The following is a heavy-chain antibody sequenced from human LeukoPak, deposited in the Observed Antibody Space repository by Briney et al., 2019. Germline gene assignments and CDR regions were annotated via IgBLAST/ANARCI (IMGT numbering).Heavy chain of an antibody. D-gene: IGHD3-22*01. CDR2: ISAYNGNT. CDR1: GYTFTNYG. J-gene: IGHJ4*02. Sequence: ASVKVSCKASGYTFTNYGISWVRQAPGQGLEWMGWISAYNGNTKYAQKFQGRVTMTTDTSTSTAYMELRSLRSDDTAVYYCARIRSTMIVVVIDFDYWGQGTLVTVSS. V-gene: IGHV1-18*01. CDR3: ARIRSTMIVVVIDFDY.